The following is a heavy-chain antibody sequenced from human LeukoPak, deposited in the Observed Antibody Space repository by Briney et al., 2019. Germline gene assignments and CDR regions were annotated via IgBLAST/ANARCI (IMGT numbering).Heavy chain of an antibody. D-gene: IGHD3-10*01. Sequence: QPGRSLRLSCAASGFTFSSYGMHWVRQAPGKGLEWVAVISYDGSNKYYADSVKGRFTISRDNSKNTLYLQMNSLRAEDTAVYYCARSELGYNYYYMDVWGKGTTVTISS. J-gene: IGHJ6*03. CDR1: GFTFSSYG. V-gene: IGHV3-30*03. CDR2: ISYDGSNK. CDR3: ARSELGYNYYYMDV.